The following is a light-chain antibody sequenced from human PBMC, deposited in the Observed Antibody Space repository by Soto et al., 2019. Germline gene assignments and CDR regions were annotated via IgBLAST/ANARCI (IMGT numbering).Light chain of an antibody. CDR3: QQYNTWLWT. V-gene: IGKV3-15*01. Sequence: EVVMTQSPATLSVSPGERVTLSCRASQSINAHLAWYQQKPGQAPRLLIHGASTRATGIPARFSGSGFGTEFNLTIGSLQSEDFEVYYCQQYNTWLWTFGQGTKVEIQ. J-gene: IGKJ1*01. CDR1: QSINAH. CDR2: GAS.